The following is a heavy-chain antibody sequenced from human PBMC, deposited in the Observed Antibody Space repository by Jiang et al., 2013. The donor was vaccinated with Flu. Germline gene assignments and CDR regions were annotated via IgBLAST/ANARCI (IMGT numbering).Heavy chain of an antibody. CDR2: IYYTGNT. Sequence: PGLVKPSETLSLACAVSGDSISGYHWTWIRQPPGKGLEWIGHIYYTGNTNYNPSLKSRVTISVDTSKNQFSLKLTSVTAADTAVYYCARQGVDSSGYYRIFDYWGQGTLVTVSS. V-gene: IGHV4-59*08. D-gene: IGHD3-22*01. CDR3: ARQGVDSSGYYRIFDY. J-gene: IGHJ4*02. CDR1: GDSISGYH.